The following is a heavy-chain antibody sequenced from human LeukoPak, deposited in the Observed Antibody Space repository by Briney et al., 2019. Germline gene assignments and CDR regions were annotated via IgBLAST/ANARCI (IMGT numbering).Heavy chain of an antibody. CDR2: IYYTGST. CDR1: GGSISSYY. Sequence: SETLSLTRTVSGGSISSYYWNWIRQPPGKGLEWIGSIYYTGSTNYSPSLKSRVTMSIDMSKTQFTLKLRSVTAADTAVYYCASNVVGATPYFEYWGQGALVTASS. CDR3: ASNVVGATPYFEY. D-gene: IGHD1-26*01. V-gene: IGHV4-59*13. J-gene: IGHJ4*02.